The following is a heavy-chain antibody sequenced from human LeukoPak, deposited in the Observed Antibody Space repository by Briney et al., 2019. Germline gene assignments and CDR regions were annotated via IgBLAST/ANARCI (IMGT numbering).Heavy chain of an antibody. D-gene: IGHD6-13*01. V-gene: IGHV4-59*08. CDR3: ARQGSSSWYGDWFDP. Sequence: SETLSLTCTVSGGSISGYYWSWIRQPPGKGLEWIGYMYYSGSTNYNPSLKSRVTISVDTSRNQVSLKLYSVTAADTAVYYCARQGSSSWYGDWFDPWGQGILVTVSS. CDR2: MYYSGST. CDR1: GGSISGYY. J-gene: IGHJ5*02.